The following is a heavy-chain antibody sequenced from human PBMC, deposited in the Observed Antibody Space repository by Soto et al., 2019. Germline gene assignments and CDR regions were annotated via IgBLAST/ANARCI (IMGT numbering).Heavy chain of an antibody. CDR3: AKVPLRPYFDY. J-gene: IGHJ4*02. V-gene: IGHV3-30*18. CDR1: GFTFSNYG. CDR2: ISNDGSKN. D-gene: IGHD4-17*01. Sequence: QVQLVDSGGGVVQPGGSLRLSCAASGFTFSNYGMHWVRQAPGKGLEWVAFISNDGSKNYYADSVRGRFTISRDNSMNTLFLQMNSRRPEDTATYYCAKVPLRPYFDYWGPGTLVTVSS.